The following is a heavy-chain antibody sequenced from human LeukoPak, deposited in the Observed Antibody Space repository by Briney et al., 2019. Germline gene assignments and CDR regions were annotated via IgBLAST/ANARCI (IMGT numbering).Heavy chain of an antibody. J-gene: IGHJ4*02. CDR3: ARFSSYSRGLGSYYNKLFDY. V-gene: IGHV1-2*06. CDR2: INPNSGGT. D-gene: IGHD3-10*01. Sequence: GASVKVSCKASGYTFTGYYMHWVRQAPGQGLEWMGRINPNSGGTNYAQKFQGRVTMTRDTSISTAYMELSRLRSDDTAVYYCARFSSYSRGLGSYYNKLFDYWGQGTLVTVSS. CDR1: GYTFTGYY.